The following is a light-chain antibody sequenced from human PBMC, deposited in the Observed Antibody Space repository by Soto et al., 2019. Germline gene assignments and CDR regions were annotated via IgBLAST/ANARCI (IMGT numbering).Light chain of an antibody. CDR3: QSYGNSLAAWV. V-gene: IGLV1-40*01. J-gene: IGLJ3*02. CDR1: SSNIGAGYD. Sequence: QSVLTQPPSVSGAPGQRVTISCTGSSSNIGAGYDVHWYQQLPGTAPKLLIYDNSNRPSGVPDRFSGSKSGTSASLAITGLQAEDEADYYCQSYGNSLAAWVFGGGTKLTV. CDR2: DNS.